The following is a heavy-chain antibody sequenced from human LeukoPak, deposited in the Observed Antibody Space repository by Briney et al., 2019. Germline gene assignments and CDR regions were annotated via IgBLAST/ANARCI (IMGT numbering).Heavy chain of an antibody. D-gene: IGHD3-3*01. V-gene: IGHV3-23*01. J-gene: IGHJ4*02. Sequence: GGSLRLSCAASGFTFSSCWMTWVRQAPGKGLEWVSGITGSGGSTYYADSVKGRFTISRDNSKNTLYLQMNSLRAEDTAIYYCARDERLLSFLKWGQGTLVTVSS. CDR2: ITGSGGST. CDR3: ARDERLLSFLK. CDR1: GFTFSSCW.